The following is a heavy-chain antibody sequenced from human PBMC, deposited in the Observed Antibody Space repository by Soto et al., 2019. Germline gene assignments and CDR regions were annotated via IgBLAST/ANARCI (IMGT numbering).Heavy chain of an antibody. V-gene: IGHV3-23*01. CDR2: IRGSGATT. CDR3: AKWGRITGITEGHV. J-gene: IGHJ6*02. D-gene: IGHD1-7*01. CDR1: GFIFTKYA. Sequence: RRLSCAASGFIFTKYAMTWVRQVPGKGLEWVSTIRGSGATTYYADSVKGRFIISRDGSRNTVYLQMTSLRAEDTAVYFCAKWGRITGITEGHVWGQGTTVTVSS.